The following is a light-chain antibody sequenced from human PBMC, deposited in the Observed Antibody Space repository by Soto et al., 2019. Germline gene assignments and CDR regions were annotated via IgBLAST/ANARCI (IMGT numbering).Light chain of an antibody. J-gene: IGKJ5*01. CDR2: AAS. Sequence: EMVMTQSPATLSVSPGESATLSCRASQSLSGNLAWYQQKPGQAPRLIIYAASTRATGIPARFSGSGSGTEFILTINSLQPEDFAVYYCQQRSNWPLTFGQGTRLEIK. CDR3: QQRSNWPLT. V-gene: IGKV3-15*01. CDR1: QSLSGN.